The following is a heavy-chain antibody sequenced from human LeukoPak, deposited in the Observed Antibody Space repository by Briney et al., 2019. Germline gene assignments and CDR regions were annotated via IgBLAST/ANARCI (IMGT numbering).Heavy chain of an antibody. Sequence: SVKVSCKASGGTFSSYAISWVRQARGQGLEWMGGIIPIFGTANYAQKFQGRVTITADESTSTAYMELSSLRSEDTAVYYCARGRGYSGSYYNFDYWGQGTLVTVSS. D-gene: IGHD1-26*01. CDR3: ARGRGYSGSYYNFDY. CDR2: IIPIFGTA. J-gene: IGHJ4*02. CDR1: GGTFSSYA. V-gene: IGHV1-69*01.